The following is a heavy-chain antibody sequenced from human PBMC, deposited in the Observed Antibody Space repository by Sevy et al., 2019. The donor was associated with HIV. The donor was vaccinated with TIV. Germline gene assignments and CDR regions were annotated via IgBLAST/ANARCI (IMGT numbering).Heavy chain of an antibody. CDR2: VNPNGGGT. V-gene: IGHV1-2*02. D-gene: IGHD3-10*01. CDR3: ARSVYGSGTYLNAY. J-gene: IGHJ4*02. Sequence: ASVKVSCKASGYYFTGYYVHWVRQAPGQGLEWMGWVNPNGGGTNIGQKFHGRVTMSRDTSITTAYMELIGLTSNDTGVYYCARSVYGSGTYLNAYWGQGTLVTVSS. CDR1: GYYFTGYY.